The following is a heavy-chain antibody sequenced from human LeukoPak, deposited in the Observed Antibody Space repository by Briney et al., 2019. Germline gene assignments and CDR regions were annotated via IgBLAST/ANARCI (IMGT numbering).Heavy chain of an antibody. CDR3: ATGLYYYDSGRRKTQNFDY. CDR1: GGSLSSNY. V-gene: IGHV4-59*01. CDR2: MHYSGRT. D-gene: IGHD3-22*01. J-gene: IGHJ4*02. Sequence: SETLSLTCTVFGGSLSSNYWSWVRQPPGKGLEGIGNMHYSGRTNDNPSLKSRGTISLDTYKNQFSLKMSSVTAAHTAVFYCATGLYYYDSGRRKTQNFDYWGQGTLVTVSS.